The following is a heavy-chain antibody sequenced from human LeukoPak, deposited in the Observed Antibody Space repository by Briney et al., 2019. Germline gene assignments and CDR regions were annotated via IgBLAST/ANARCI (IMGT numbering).Heavy chain of an antibody. Sequence: PGGSLRLSCAASGFTFSSYAMSWVRQAPGKGLEWVSAISGSGGSTYYADSVKGRFTISRDNSKNTLYLQMNSLKAEDTAVYYCAKAEHIVVVMVPFGYWGQGTLVTVSS. J-gene: IGHJ4*02. D-gene: IGHD2-21*01. CDR2: ISGSGGST. CDR3: AKAEHIVVVMVPFGY. V-gene: IGHV3-23*01. CDR1: GFTFSSYA.